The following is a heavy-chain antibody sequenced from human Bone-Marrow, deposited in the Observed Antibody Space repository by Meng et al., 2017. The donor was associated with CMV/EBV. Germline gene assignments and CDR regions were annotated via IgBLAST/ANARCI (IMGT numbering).Heavy chain of an antibody. CDR1: GGTFSSYA. D-gene: IGHD3-22*01. J-gene: IGHJ4*02. CDR3: ARGAYYYDSSGYYFDY. CDR2: IIPIFGTA. V-gene: IGHV1-69*05. Sequence: SVKVSCKASGGTFSSYAISWVRQAPGQGLEWMGGIIPIFGTANYAQKFQGRVTITTDGSTSTAYMELSSLRSEDTAVYYCARGAYYYDSSGYYFDYWGQGTLVTVSS.